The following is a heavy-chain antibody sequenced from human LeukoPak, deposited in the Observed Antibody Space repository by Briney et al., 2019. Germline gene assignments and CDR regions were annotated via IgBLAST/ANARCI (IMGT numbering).Heavy chain of an antibody. CDR1: GFTFSSFA. V-gene: IGHV3-23*01. D-gene: IGHD6-19*01. Sequence: GGSLRLSCAASGFTFSSFAINWVRQAPGKGLEWVSVITGSGSGADYADSVKGRFTISRDNSQNTVHLQMNSLRAEDTAVYYCAREGAGSENYWGQGTLVTVSS. J-gene: IGHJ4*02. CDR2: ITGSGSGA. CDR3: AREGAGSENY.